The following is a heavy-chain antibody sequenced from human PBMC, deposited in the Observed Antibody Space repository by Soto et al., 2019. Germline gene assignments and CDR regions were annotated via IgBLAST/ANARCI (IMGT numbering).Heavy chain of an antibody. CDR1: GYTFTDPY. CDR3: ARSSGTYSLDF. D-gene: IGHD3-10*01. J-gene: IGHJ4*02. V-gene: IGHV1-2*02. CDR2: INPFSGGA. Sequence: GASVKVSCKTSGYTFTDPYVHWVRQAPGQGLEWLGWINPFSGGAKYPQRFKDKVSMTADTSISTVYMYLTSLTSDDTAIYYCARSSGTYSLDFWGQGTLVTVSS.